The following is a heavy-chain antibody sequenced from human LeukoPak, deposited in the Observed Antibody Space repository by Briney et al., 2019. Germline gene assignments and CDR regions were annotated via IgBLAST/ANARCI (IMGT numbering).Heavy chain of an antibody. CDR2: IITIFGTA. J-gene: IGHJ4*02. D-gene: IGHD6-19*01. Sequence: SVKVSCKASGGTFSSYSISWVRQAPGQGLEWMGGIITIFGTANYAQKFQGRVTITADESTSTAYMELSSLRYEDTAVYYCASEKGQVAGGDFDYWGQGTLVTVSS. V-gene: IGHV1-69*13. CDR1: GGTFSSYS. CDR3: ASEKGQVAGGDFDY.